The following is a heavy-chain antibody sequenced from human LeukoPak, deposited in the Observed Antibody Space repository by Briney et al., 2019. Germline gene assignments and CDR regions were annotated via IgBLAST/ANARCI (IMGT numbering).Heavy chain of an antibody. Sequence: SVKVSCKASGGTFSSYAISWVRQAPGQGLEWMGRIIPIFGIANYAQKFQGRVTITADKSTSTAYMELSSLRPEDTAVYHCAGSTTGTTFYYGMDVWGQGTTVTVSS. J-gene: IGHJ6*02. CDR3: AGSTTGTTFYYGMDV. D-gene: IGHD1-1*01. V-gene: IGHV1-69*04. CDR2: IIPIFGIA. CDR1: GGTFSSYA.